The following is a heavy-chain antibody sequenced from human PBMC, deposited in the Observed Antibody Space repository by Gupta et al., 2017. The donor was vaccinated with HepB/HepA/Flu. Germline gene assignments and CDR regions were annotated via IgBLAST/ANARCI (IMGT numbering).Heavy chain of an antibody. D-gene: IGHD3-10*01. CDR2: ISGGGTGT. CDR1: GFIFGSFA. J-gene: IGHJ4*02. CDR3: AKDGRDFGLFDY. V-gene: IGHV3-23*01. Sequence: EVQVLESGGGLVQPGGSLRLSCAASGFIFGSFAMTWVRQAPGKGLEWVSTISGGGTGTYYADSVKDRFTISRDNSKNTVSLQMSSLRADDTAVYYCAKDGRDFGLFDYWGQGTQVTVSS.